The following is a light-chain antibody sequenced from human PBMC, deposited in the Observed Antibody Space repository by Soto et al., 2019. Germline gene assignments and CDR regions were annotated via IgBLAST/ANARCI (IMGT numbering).Light chain of an antibody. V-gene: IGKV3-11*01. CDR3: QQRRNWPLT. J-gene: IGKJ4*01. CDR1: LSVSTY. Sequence: ETVLTQSPATLSLSPGERATPSCRASLSVSTYLAWYQQKPGQAPRLLIYDASNRATGIPARFSGSGSGTDFTLTISSLEPEDFAVYYCQQRRNWPLTFGGGTKVDIK. CDR2: DAS.